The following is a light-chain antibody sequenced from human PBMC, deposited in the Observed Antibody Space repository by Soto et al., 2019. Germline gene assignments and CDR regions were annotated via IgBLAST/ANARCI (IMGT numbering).Light chain of an antibody. J-gene: IGKJ5*01. V-gene: IGKV3D-20*02. CDR2: DAS. CDR3: QQRSNWPPIT. Sequence: EFVLTQSPGTLSLSPGERATLSCRASQTVRNNYLAWYQQKPGQAPRLLIYDASSRATGIPARFSGSGSETDFTLTISSLEPEDFAVYYCQQRSNWPPITFGQGTRLEIK. CDR1: QTVRNNY.